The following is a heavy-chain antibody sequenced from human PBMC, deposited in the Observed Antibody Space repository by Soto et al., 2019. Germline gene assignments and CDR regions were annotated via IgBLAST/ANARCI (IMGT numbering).Heavy chain of an antibody. D-gene: IGHD2-21*02. V-gene: IGHV4-4*02. Sequence: QVQLQESGPGLVKPSGTLSLTCAVSGGSISSSNWWSWVRQSPVKGLEWIGEIYHGGTTNYNPSLKSRVTISVDKSKDQCSLKLTSVTAADTAVYYCARSAGGNSFFEYWGQGTLVTVSS. CDR2: IYHGGTT. CDR3: ARSAGGNSFFEY. J-gene: IGHJ4*02. CDR1: GGSISSSNW.